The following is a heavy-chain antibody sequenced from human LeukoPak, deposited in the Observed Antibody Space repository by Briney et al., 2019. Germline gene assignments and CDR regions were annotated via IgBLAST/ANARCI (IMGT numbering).Heavy chain of an antibody. V-gene: IGHV3-23*01. D-gene: IGHD3-3*01. CDR3: AKDRLAFRSSAGYFDY. J-gene: IGHJ4*02. CDR2: ISGSGGST. CDR1: GFTFSSYA. Sequence: GGSLRLSCAASGFTFSSYAMSWVRQAPGKGLEWVSAISGSGGSTYCADSVKGRFTISRDNSKNTLYLQMNSLRAEDTAVYYCAKDRLAFRSSAGYFDYWGQGTLVTVSS.